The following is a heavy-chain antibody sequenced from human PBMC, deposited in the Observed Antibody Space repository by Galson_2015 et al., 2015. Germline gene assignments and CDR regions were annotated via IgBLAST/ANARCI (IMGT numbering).Heavy chain of an antibody. CDR3: AADRHFDFWSGDYYMDF. J-gene: IGHJ4*02. D-gene: IGHD3-3*01. Sequence: SVRVSCKASGFTFTSSAVQWVRQARGQRLEWVGWIVDSSGDTNYAQKFQERVTITRDMSTSTAYMELSSLRSEDTAVYCCAADRHFDFWSGDYYMDFWGQGTPVTVSS. V-gene: IGHV1-58*01. CDR1: GFTFTSSA. CDR2: IVDSSGDT.